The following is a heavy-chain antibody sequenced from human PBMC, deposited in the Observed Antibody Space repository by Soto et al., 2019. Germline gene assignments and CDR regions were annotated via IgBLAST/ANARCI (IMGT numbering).Heavy chain of an antibody. D-gene: IGHD2-15*01. CDR1: GYTFISHG. V-gene: IGHV1-18*04. J-gene: IGHJ6*02. Sequence: QVQLVQSGVEVKKPGASVKVSCKASGYTFISHGISWVRQAPGQGLEWMGWISGKNGNTNYAQKLQGRVPLTKDTSTSTAYMELRSLRSDDTAVYYCARVSSSIVVVPDYGMDVWGQGTTVTVSS. CDR2: ISGKNGNT. CDR3: ARVSSSIVVVPDYGMDV.